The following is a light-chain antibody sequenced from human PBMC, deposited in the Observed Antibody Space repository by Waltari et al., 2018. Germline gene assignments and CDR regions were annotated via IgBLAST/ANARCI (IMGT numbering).Light chain of an antibody. CDR2: KSF. J-gene: IGKJ2*01. CDR3: QQYNIWPYT. Sequence: DIQMTQSPSTLSASVGDIVSITCRASQSISNWLAWYQQKPGKAPKVLIYKSFTLRTGVSSRFSGSVSETEFSLTISSLQPEDVATYYCQQYNIWPYTFGQGTTLEI. V-gene: IGKV1-5*03. CDR1: QSISNW.